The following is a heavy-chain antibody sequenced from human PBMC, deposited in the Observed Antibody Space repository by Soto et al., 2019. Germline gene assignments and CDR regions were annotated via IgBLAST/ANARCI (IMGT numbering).Heavy chain of an antibody. V-gene: IGHV3-30*18. Sequence: TGGSLRLSCAASGFTFSSYGMHWVRQAPGKGLEWVAVISYDGSNKYYADSVKGRFTISRDNSKNTLYLQMNSLRAEDTAVYYCAKDWGYANWFDPWGQGTLVTVSS. CDR2: ISYDGSNK. CDR3: AKDWGYANWFDP. J-gene: IGHJ5*02. D-gene: IGHD5-12*01. CDR1: GFTFSSYG.